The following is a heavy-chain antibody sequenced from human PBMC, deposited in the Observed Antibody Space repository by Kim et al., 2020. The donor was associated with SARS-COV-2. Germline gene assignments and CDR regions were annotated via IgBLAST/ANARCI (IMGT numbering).Heavy chain of an antibody. D-gene: IGHD6-19*01. V-gene: IGHV3-11*01. Sequence: VKGRFTISRDNAKNSLYLQMNSLRAEDTAVYYCARDLWGDTYSSGSPVEYWGQGTLVTVSS. J-gene: IGHJ4*02. CDR3: ARDLWGDTYSSGSPVEY.